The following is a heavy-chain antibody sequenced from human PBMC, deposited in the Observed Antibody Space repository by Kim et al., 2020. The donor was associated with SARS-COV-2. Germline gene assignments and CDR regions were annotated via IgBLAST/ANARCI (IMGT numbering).Heavy chain of an antibody. V-gene: IGHV3-30*04. Sequence: GGSLRLSCAASGFTFSSYAMHWVHQAPGKGLEWVAVISYDGSNKYYADSVKGRFTISRDNSKNTLYLQMNSLRAEDTAVYYCARGGSGYLDYWGQGTLVTVSS. CDR3: ARGGSGYLDY. CDR2: ISYDGSNK. CDR1: GFTFSSYA. J-gene: IGHJ4*02. D-gene: IGHD3-22*01.